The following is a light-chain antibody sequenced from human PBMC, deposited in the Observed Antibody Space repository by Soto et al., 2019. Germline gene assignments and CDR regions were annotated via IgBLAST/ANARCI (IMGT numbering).Light chain of an antibody. J-gene: IGKJ4*01. CDR1: QTFRNN. CDR2: GAS. CDR3: QQYDVWPLT. V-gene: IGKV3-15*01. Sequence: EIVMTQSPATLSVSPGERATLSCRAGQTFRNNLAWYQQKPGQAPRLLFYGASTRAADIPARFSGSGSGTEFTLTISSLQSEDFAVYYCQQYDVWPLTFGGGTKVEI.